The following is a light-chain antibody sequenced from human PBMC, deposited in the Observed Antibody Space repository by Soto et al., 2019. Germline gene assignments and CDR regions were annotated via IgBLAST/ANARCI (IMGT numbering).Light chain of an antibody. CDR3: QQHNNLPLT. CDR1: QSIRSN. V-gene: IGKV3-15*01. CDR2: GAS. Sequence: EIVMTQSPATMSVSPGERATLSCRASQSIRSNLAWYQQKPGQAPRLLIYGASTRATGIPARFSGSGSGTEFTLTVSSLQSEDSAVYYCQQHNNLPLTFGQGTRLEIK. J-gene: IGKJ5*01.